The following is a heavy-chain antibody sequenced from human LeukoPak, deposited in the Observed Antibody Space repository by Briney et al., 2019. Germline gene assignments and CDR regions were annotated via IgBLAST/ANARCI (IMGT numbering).Heavy chain of an antibody. CDR1: GFTFSSYG. V-gene: IGHV3-33*01. J-gene: IGHJ6*02. CDR3: ARVQVTGTTGYYYYGMDV. CDR2: IWYDGSNK. Sequence: GGSLRLSCAASGFTFSSYGMHWVRQAPGKXLEWVAVIWYDGSNKYYADSVKGRFTISRDNSKNTLYLQMNSLRAEDTAVYYCARVQVTGTTGYYYYGMDVWGQGTTVTVSS. D-gene: IGHD1-7*01.